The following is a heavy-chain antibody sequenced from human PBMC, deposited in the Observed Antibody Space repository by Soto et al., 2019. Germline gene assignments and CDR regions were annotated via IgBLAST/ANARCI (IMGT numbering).Heavy chain of an antibody. CDR1: GGTFSSYA. Sequence: SVKVSCKASGGTFSSYAISWVRQAPGQGLEWMGGIIPIFGTANYAQKFQGRVTITADESTSTAYMELSSLRSEDTAVYYCARVELSAELLEWSQTNYYGMDVWGQGTTVTVSS. J-gene: IGHJ6*02. CDR3: ARVELSAELLEWSQTNYYGMDV. V-gene: IGHV1-69*13. D-gene: IGHD3-3*01. CDR2: IIPIFGTA.